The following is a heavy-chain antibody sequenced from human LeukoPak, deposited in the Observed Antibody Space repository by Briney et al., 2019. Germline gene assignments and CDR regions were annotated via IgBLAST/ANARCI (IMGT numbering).Heavy chain of an antibody. CDR3: ASGRYYYDSSGYLERWSFDY. CDR2: INPNSGGT. V-gene: IGHV1-2*02. Sequence: ASVKVSCKASGYTFTGYYMHWVRQAPGQGLEWMGWINPNSGGTNYAQKFQGRVTMTRDTSISTAYMELSSLRSEDTAVYYCASGRYYYDSSGYLERWSFDYWGQGTLVTVSS. D-gene: IGHD3-22*01. J-gene: IGHJ4*02. CDR1: GYTFTGYY.